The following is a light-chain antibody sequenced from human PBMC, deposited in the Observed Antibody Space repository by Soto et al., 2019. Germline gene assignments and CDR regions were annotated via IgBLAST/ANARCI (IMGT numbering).Light chain of an antibody. J-gene: IGKJ1*01. CDR2: AAS. Sequence: DIPVTQSPYSLSASPGDRITITCRASHDIKKFLAWYQQKPGEVPHLLIYAASTLRPGVPSRFSGNASGTDFTLTIASLQPEDVATYYCQKYDRAPAAFGQGTKVDVK. V-gene: IGKV1-27*01. CDR3: QKYDRAPAA. CDR1: HDIKKF.